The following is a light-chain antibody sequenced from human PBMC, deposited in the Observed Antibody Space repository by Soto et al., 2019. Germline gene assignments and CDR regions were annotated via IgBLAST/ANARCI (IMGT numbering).Light chain of an antibody. CDR1: QSVGSN. CDR2: DAS. Sequence: EIVMTQSPDTLSVSPGETATLSCRASQSVGSNFAWYQQKPGQAPRLLLSDASTSAAGLPARFSGSGSGTDFTLTISSLQSEDFAFYYCQQSNNWPKTFGQGTKVEIK. CDR3: QQSNNWPKT. V-gene: IGKV3-15*01. J-gene: IGKJ1*01.